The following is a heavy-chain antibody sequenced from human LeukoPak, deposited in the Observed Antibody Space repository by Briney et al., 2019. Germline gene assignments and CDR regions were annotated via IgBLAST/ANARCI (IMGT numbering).Heavy chain of an antibody. CDR1: GGTFSSYA. CDR3: AKLTNSGDDSAPFDY. D-gene: IGHD5-12*01. CDR2: IIPIFGTA. Sequence: GSSVKVSCKASGGTFSSYAISWVRQAPGQGLEWMGGIIPIFGTANYAQKFQGRVTITADESTSTAYMELSSLRSEDTAVYYCAKLTNSGDDSAPFDYWGQGTLVTVSS. V-gene: IGHV1-69*01. J-gene: IGHJ4*02.